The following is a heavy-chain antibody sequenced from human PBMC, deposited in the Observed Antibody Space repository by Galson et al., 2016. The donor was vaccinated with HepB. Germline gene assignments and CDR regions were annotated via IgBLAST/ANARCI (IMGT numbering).Heavy chain of an antibody. CDR3: ARERSAFYYYYYGMDV. J-gene: IGHJ6*02. V-gene: IGHV1-2*06. D-gene: IGHD3-3*02. Sequence: SVKVSCKASAYTFTDYYIHWVRQAPGQGLEWMGRINPKSGNTEYAKKFQGRVTMTTDTSTSTVYMEMRSLRSDDAAVYYCARERSAFYYYYYGMDVWGQGTTVTVSS. CDR1: AYTFTDYY. CDR2: INPKSGNT.